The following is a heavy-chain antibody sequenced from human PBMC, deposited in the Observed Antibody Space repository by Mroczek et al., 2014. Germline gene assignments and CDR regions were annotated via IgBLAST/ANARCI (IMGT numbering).Heavy chain of an antibody. D-gene: IGHD2-2*01. CDR3: ARTQYCSSTSCYYYYGMDV. CDR1: GDSVSSNSAA. J-gene: IGHJ6*02. Sequence: QVQLVESGPGLVKPSQTLSLTCAISGDSVSSNSAAWNWIRQSPSRGLEWLGRTYYRSKWYNDYAVSVKSRITINPDTSKNQFSLQLNSVTPEDTAVYYCARTQYCSSTSCYYYYGMDVWGQGTTVTVSS. V-gene: IGHV6-1*01. CDR2: TYYRSKWYN.